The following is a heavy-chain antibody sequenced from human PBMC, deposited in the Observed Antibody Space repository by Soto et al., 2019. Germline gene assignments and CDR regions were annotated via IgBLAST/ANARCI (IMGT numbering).Heavy chain of an antibody. CDR2: TYYRSRWNY. J-gene: IGHJ6*02. CDR3: VRQPLATLALYGMDV. Sequence: QSLSVPSSNSGGSVSANSASCNWIRHSPSRGLEWLGRTYYRSRWNYEYSESVKSRMTITPDTSNNQFSLQLNSVTSEDTAVYYCVRQPLATLALYGMDVWGPGTPVTVSS. CDR1: GGSVSANSAS. V-gene: IGHV6-1*01. D-gene: IGHD6-6*01.